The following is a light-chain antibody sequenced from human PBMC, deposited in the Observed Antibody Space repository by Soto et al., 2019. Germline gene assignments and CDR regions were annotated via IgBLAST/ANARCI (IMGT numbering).Light chain of an antibody. J-gene: IGKJ5*01. CDR2: DVS. V-gene: IGKV3-11*01. Sequence: EIVLTQSPVTLSLSPGERATLSCRASQSIGNYLTWYQQKPGQAPRLLIYDVSNRATGNPARFTGSGSGTDFALTISSLEPEDFVVYYCQQRSNWPITFGQGTRLESK. CDR3: QQRSNWPIT. CDR1: QSIGNY.